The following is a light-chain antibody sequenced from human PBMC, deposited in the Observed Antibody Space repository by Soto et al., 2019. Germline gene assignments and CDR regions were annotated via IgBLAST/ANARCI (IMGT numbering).Light chain of an antibody. CDR3: QQRSRWPFT. Sequence: EIVLTQSPGTLSLSPGERATLSCRASQSVGSSHLAWYQQKPGQAPRLLIYGASSRATGIPDRFSGSGSGTDFTLTISRLEPEDFAVYYCQQRSRWPFTFGPGTKVDIK. V-gene: IGKV3D-20*02. CDR1: QSVGSSH. J-gene: IGKJ3*01. CDR2: GAS.